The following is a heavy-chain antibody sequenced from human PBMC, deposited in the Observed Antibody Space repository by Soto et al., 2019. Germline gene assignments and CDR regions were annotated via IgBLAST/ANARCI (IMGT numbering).Heavy chain of an antibody. CDR2: IFYNGTT. CDR3: ARHLKGYCNGGICYSGWYFDL. J-gene: IGHJ2*01. D-gene: IGHD2-15*01. CDR1: GGSITTTSYY. Sequence: QLQLQESGPGLVKPSETLSLTCSVSGGSITTTSYYWAWIRQPPGRGLERIGSIFYNGTTYYKPSLESRVTISIDTSKNQFSLKLSSVTAAGTAMFYCARHLKGYCNGGICYSGWYFDLWGRGTLVTVSS. V-gene: IGHV4-39*01.